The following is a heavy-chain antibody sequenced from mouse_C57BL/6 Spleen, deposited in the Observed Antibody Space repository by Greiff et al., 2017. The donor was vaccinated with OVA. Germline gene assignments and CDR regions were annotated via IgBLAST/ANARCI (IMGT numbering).Heavy chain of an antibody. Sequence: EVQLQQSGPELVKPGASVKISCKASGYTFTDYYMNWVKQSHGKSLEWIGDINPNNGGTSYNQKFKGKATLTVDKSSSTAYMELRSLTSEDSAVYYCAREALPLDYWGQGTTLTVSS. CDR2: INPNNGGT. V-gene: IGHV1-26*01. J-gene: IGHJ2*01. D-gene: IGHD5-5*01. CDR1: GYTFTDYY. CDR3: AREALPLDY.